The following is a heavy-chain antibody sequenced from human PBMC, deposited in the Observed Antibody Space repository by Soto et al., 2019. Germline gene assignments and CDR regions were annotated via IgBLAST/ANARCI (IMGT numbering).Heavy chain of an antibody. J-gene: IGHJ4*02. Sequence: QVQLVQSGAEVKKPGSSVKVSCKASGGTFSSYAISWVRQDPGQGLEWMGGIIPIFGTANYAQKFQGRVTITADESTSTAYMELSSLRSEDTAVYSCARRPDYYDSSGYYPTLGYFDYWGQGNLVTVSS. CDR3: ARRPDYYDSSGYYPTLGYFDY. CDR1: GGTFSSYA. V-gene: IGHV1-69*01. CDR2: IIPIFGTA. D-gene: IGHD3-22*01.